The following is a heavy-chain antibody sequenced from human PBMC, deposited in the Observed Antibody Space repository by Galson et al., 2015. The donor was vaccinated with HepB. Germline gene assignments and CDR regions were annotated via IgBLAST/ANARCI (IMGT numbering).Heavy chain of an antibody. CDR3: AKEFWGYSYGYGFDY. CDR1: GFTSSSYA. J-gene: IGHJ4*02. V-gene: IGHV3-23*01. Sequence: SLRLSCAASGFTSSSYAMSWVRQAPGKGLEWVSAISGSGGSTYYADSVKGRFTISRDNSKNTLYLQMNSLRAEDTAVYYCAKEFWGYSYGYGFDYWGQGTLVTVSS. D-gene: IGHD5-18*01. CDR2: ISGSGGST.